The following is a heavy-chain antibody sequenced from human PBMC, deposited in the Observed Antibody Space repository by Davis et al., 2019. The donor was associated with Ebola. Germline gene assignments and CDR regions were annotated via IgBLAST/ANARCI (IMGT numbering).Heavy chain of an antibody. Sequence: ASVKVSCKASGYTFTDFYMHWVRQAPGQGLEWMGWINPKSGRTNYAQNLQGRVTMTRDTSTSTAYMELTSLRSDDTAVYFCARDGNTSKEKSGELDYWGQGPLVTVSS. CDR1: GYTFTDFY. V-gene: IGHV1-2*02. D-gene: IGHD7-27*01. CDR3: ARDGNTSKEKSGELDY. J-gene: IGHJ4*02. CDR2: INPKSGRT.